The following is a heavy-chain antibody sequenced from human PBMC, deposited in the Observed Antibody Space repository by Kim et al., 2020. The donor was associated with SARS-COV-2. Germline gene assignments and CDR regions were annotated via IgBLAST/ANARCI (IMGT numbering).Heavy chain of an antibody. Sequence: SETLSLTCAVYGGSFSGYYWSWIRQPPGKGLEWIGEINHSGSTNYNTSLKSRVTISVDTSKNQFSLRLRFVTAADTAVYYCARGRPVSTFSYYYGMDVWG. CDR2: INHSGST. CDR3: ARGRPVSTFSYYYGMDV. V-gene: IGHV4-34*01. J-gene: IGHJ6*01. CDR1: GGSFSGYY. D-gene: IGHD4-4*01.